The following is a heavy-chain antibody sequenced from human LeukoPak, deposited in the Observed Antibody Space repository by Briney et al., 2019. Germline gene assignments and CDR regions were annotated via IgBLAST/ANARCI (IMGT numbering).Heavy chain of an antibody. Sequence: AAVTVSCKASGYTFTGYYMHWVRQAPGQGREWMGWINPNSGGTNYAQKFQGRVTMTRDTSISTAYMELSRLRSDDTAVYCCARGRRRPVAGTHLGYWGQGTLVSVSS. CDR3: ARGRRRPVAGTHLGY. V-gene: IGHV1-2*02. D-gene: IGHD2-15*01. J-gene: IGHJ4*02. CDR1: GYTFTGYY. CDR2: INPNSGGT.